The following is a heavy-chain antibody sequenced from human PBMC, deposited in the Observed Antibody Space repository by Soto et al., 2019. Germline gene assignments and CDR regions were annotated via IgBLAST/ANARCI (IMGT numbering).Heavy chain of an antibody. CDR3: AFVMIRRLGRSLDS. J-gene: IGHJ5*01. Sequence: ASVKVSCKASGYTFTNYAIHWVRQAPGQRLEWMGWINAGNGNTRYSQKFQGRVTITRDTSASTAQMELRSPRSEDTAVYYCAFVMIRRLGRSLDSRGPGTLGTVSS. V-gene: IGHV1-3*01. CDR2: INAGNGNT. CDR1: GYTFTNYA. D-gene: IGHD3-22*01.